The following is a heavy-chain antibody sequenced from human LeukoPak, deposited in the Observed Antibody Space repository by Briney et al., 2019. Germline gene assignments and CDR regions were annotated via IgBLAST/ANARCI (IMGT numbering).Heavy chain of an antibody. J-gene: IGHJ6*03. D-gene: IGHD5-12*01. CDR3: ARAYSGYENYYYYYYMDV. V-gene: IGHV3-20*04. Sequence: GGSLRLSCAASGFTFDAYGMSWVRQAPGKGLEWVSGINWNGGKTGYADSVKGRFTISRDNAKNSLYLQMNSLRAEDTALYYCARAYSGYENYYYYYYMDVWGKGTTVTVSS. CDR1: GFTFDAYG. CDR2: INWNGGKT.